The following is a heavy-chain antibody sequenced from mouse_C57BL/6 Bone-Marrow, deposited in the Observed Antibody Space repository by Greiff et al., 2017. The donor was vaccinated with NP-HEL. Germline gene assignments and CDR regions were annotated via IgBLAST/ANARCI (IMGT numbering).Heavy chain of an antibody. J-gene: IGHJ2*01. CDR3: ARAGTDY. CDR2: ISSGSSTI. Sequence: EVKLVESGGGLVKPGGSLKLSCAASGFTFSDYGMHWVRQAPEKGLEWVAYISSGSSTIYYADTVKGRSTITRDKAENTLYLQMTSLRSEDTAMYYCARAGTDYWGQGTTLTVSS. D-gene: IGHD4-1*01. V-gene: IGHV5-17*01. CDR1: GFTFSDYG.